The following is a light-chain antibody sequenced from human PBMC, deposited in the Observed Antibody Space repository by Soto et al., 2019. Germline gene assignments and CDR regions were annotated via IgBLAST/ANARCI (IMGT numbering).Light chain of an antibody. CDR2: KNN. J-gene: IGLJ2*01. CDR3: AVWDDSLSGREV. V-gene: IGLV1-47*01. Sequence: SVLTQPPSASGTPGQRVSISCSGSSSNIGSNYVYWYQQVPGTTPKLLIYKNNQRPSGVPDRFSGSKSGTSASLAISGLRSEDEADYYCAVWDDSLSGREVFGGGTKLTVL. CDR1: SSNIGSNY.